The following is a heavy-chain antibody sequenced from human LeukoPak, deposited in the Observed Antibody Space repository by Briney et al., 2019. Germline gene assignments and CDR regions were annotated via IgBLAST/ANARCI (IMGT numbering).Heavy chain of an antibody. V-gene: IGHV1-18*01. D-gene: IGHD1-26*01. J-gene: IGHJ3*02. CDR3: ARDYRLVGAYAFDI. Sequence: ASVKVSCKASDYTFTSHGISWVRQAPGQGLEWMGWISTFNSNTNYAQKLQGRVTMTRDTSTSTVYMDLSSLRSEDTAVYYCARDYRLVGAYAFDIWGQGTMVTVSS. CDR2: ISTFNSNT. CDR1: DYTFTSHG.